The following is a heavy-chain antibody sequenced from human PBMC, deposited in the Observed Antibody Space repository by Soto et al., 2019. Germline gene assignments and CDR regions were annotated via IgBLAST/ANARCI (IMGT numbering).Heavy chain of an antibody. CDR2: IWYDGSNK. D-gene: IGHD2-2*02. CDR1: GFTFSSYG. CDR3: ARIGGYQLLYDAFHI. V-gene: IGHV3-33*01. Sequence: QVQLVESGGGVVQPGRSLRLSCAASGFTFSSYGMHWVRQAPGKGLEWVAVIWYDGSNKYYADSVKGRFTISRDNYKNTLYLQMNSLRAEDTAVYYCARIGGYQLLYDAFHIWGQGTMVTVSS. J-gene: IGHJ3*02.